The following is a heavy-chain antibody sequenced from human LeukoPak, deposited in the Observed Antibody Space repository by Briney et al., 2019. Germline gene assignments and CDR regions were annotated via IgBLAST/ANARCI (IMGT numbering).Heavy chain of an antibody. V-gene: IGHV4-39*07. CDR2: IYYSGST. CDR1: GGSISSSSYY. CDR3: ARDVGRLASFDY. J-gene: IGHJ4*02. Sequence: PSETLSLTCTVSGGSISSSSYYWGWIRQPPGKGLEWIGSIYYSGSTYYNPSLKSRVTISVDTSKNQFSLKLSSVTAADTAVYYCARDVGRLASFDYWGQGTLVTVSS. D-gene: IGHD3-9*01.